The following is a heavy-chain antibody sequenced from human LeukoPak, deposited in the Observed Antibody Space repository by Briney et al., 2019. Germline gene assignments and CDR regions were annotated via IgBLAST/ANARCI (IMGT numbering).Heavy chain of an antibody. V-gene: IGHV4-39*07. CDR1: GGSISSSSYY. CDR3: ASIEVVAATPVRYYYYMDV. D-gene: IGHD2-15*01. CDR2: IYYSGST. Sequence: PSETLSLTCTVSGGSISSSSYYWGWIRQPPGKGLEWIGSIYYSGSTYYNPSLKSRVTISVDTSKNQFSLKLSSVTAADTAVYYCASIEVVAATPVRYYYYMDVWGKGTTVTISS. J-gene: IGHJ6*03.